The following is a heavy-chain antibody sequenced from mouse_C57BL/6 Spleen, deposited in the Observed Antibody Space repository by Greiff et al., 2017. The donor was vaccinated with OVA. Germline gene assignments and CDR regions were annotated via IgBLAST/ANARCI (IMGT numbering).Heavy chain of an antibody. V-gene: IGHV1-82*01. CDR3: ARYWDYDRGVDY. D-gene: IGHD2-4*01. Sequence: QVQLQQSGPELVKPGASVKISCKASGYAFSSSWMNWVKQRPGKGLEWIGRIYPGDGDTNYTGKFKGKATLTADKSSSTAYMQLSSLTSEDSAVDFCARYWDYDRGVDYWGQGTTLTVSS. J-gene: IGHJ2*01. CDR1: GYAFSSSW. CDR2: IYPGDGDT.